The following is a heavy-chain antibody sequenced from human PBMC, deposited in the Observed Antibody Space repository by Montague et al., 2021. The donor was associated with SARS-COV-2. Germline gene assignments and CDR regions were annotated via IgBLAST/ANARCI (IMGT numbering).Heavy chain of an antibody. CDR2: IYHSGST. CDR3: ARDATMVSHSYFDY. Sequence: SETLSLTCAVSGGSISSGNWWSWVRRPPGKGLEWIGEIYHSGSTDYNPSLKSRVTISVDKSKNQFSLKLSSVTAADTAVYYCARDATMVSHSYFDYWGQGTLVTVSS. J-gene: IGHJ4*02. CDR1: GGSISSGNW. V-gene: IGHV4-4*02. D-gene: IGHD4/OR15-4a*01.